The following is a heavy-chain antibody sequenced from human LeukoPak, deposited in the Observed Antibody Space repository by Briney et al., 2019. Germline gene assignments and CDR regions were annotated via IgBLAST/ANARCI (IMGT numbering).Heavy chain of an antibody. CDR1: GYTFSDYY. CDR3: ARQSGTYWGLDY. J-gene: IGHJ4*02. CDR2: MNVKTGAT. V-gene: IGHV1-2*02. D-gene: IGHD1-26*01. Sequence: ASVKLSCKASGYTFSDYYIHWVRQAPGHGLEWLGWMNVKTGATSSAQRFPGRFTMTRDTSIGTASMEFSSLTSDDTAVYYCARQSGTYWGLDYWGQGTLVTISS.